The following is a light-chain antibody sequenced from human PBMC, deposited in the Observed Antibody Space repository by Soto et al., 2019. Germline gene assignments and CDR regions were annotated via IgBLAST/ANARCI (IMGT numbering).Light chain of an antibody. CDR2: RAS. CDR1: QSVSTLY. Sequence: DNVLTQSPGTLSLSPGERATLSCRASQSVSTLYLAWYQQKPGQAPRLLIYRASSRAAGIPDWFSGSGCGTDFTLTISRLEPEDFAVYYCQQYGGSPPFTFGQGTKLEIK. V-gene: IGKV3-20*01. J-gene: IGKJ2*01. CDR3: QQYGGSPPFT.